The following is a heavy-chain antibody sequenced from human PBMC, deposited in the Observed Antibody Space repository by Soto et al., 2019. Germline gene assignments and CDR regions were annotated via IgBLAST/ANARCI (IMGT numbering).Heavy chain of an antibody. CDR3: ARDRGYNYGANYYFDY. J-gene: IGHJ4*02. V-gene: IGHV4-59*01. CDR2: IYYSGST. D-gene: IGHD5-18*01. CDR1: GGSISSYY. Sequence: SETLSLTCTVSGGSISSYYWSWIRQPPGKGLEWIGYIYYSGSTNYNPSLKSRVTISVDTSKNQFSLKLSSVTAADTAVYYCARDRGYNYGANYYFDYWGQGTLVTVSS.